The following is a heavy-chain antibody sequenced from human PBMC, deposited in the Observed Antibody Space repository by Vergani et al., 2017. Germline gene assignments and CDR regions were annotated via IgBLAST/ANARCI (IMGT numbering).Heavy chain of an antibody. D-gene: IGHD6-13*01. V-gene: IGHV4-39*07. Sequence: QVQLQESGPGLVKPSETLSLTCTVSNDSVSNTFYYWGWIRQTPGKGLEWIGSIYYSGSTYYNPSLESRVTISVDTSKNQFSLKLSSVTAADTAVYYCAREVAAAGTGWFDPWGQGTLVTVSS. J-gene: IGHJ5*02. CDR1: NDSVSNTFYY. CDR2: IYYSGST. CDR3: AREVAAAGTGWFDP.